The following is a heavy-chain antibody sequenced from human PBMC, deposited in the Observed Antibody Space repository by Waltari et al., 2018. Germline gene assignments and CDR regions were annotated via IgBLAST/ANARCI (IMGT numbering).Heavy chain of an antibody. J-gene: IGHJ2*01. V-gene: IGHV3-23*01. CDR1: GLTFSRAT. D-gene: IGHD6-13*01. Sequence: DVQLLESGGGLVQPGGSLRLSCAASGLTFSRATISWVRQAPGKGLEWVSAVTADSGNTYYADSVKGRFTISRDNSKNTLYLQMNSLRAEDTAIYYCAKDLRGPEAGTWYFDLWGRGTLVTVSS. CDR3: AKDLRGPEAGTWYFDL. CDR2: VTADSGNT.